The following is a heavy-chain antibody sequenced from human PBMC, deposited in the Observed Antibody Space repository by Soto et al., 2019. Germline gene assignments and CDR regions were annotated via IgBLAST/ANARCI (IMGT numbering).Heavy chain of an antibody. Sequence: QVQLVQSGAEVKKSGASVKVSCKASGYTFTDYHMHWVRQAPGQGLEWMGWITPDSGDTKYAQKFQGRVTMTRDTSISTVYMKLTSLTSDDTAVYFCARDRVGFAVVTPAHWGQGTLVSVSS. J-gene: IGHJ4*02. D-gene: IGHD3-3*01. CDR2: ITPDSGDT. CDR1: GYTFTDYH. CDR3: ARDRVGFAVVTPAH. V-gene: IGHV1-2*02.